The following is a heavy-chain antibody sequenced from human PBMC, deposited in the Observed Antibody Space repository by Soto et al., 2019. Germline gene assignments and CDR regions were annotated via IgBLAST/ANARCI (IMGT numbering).Heavy chain of an antibody. D-gene: IGHD6-19*01. CDR2: ITPLFGTP. V-gene: IGHV1-69*12. CDR1: GGTFSGYA. CDR3: AQTLGLAVSGPGRFDL. J-gene: IGHJ2*01. Sequence: QVQLVQSGAEVKKPASSVKVSCKASGGTFSGYAISWVRQAPGQGLEWLGGITPLFGTPNYAQSFQGRLTITADESTSTVYMELRSLRSEDTAVYYCAQTLGLAVSGPGRFDLWGRGTLVTVTS.